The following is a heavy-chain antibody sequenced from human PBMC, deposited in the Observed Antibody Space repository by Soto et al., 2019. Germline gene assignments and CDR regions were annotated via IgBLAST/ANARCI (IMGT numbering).Heavy chain of an antibody. J-gene: IGHJ5*02. Sequence: PGGSLRLSCVASGFHFSAYAMNWVRQTPGKGLEWVSSISSSSSYIYYADSVKGRFTISRDNAKNSLYLQMNSLRAEDTAVYYCASSGGYCSSTSCYAWFDPWGQGTLVTVSS. V-gene: IGHV3-21*01. CDR1: GFHFSAYA. CDR3: ASSGGYCSSTSCYAWFDP. CDR2: ISSSSSYI. D-gene: IGHD2-2*01.